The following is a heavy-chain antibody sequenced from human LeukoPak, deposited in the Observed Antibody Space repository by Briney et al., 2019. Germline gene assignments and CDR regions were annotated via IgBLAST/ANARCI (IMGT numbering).Heavy chain of an antibody. D-gene: IGHD4-11*01. J-gene: IGHJ4*02. CDR1: GYNLPTYW. V-gene: IGHV5-51*01. CDR3: ARRGNDYIL. Sequence: GEPLNISCKRSGYNLPTYWIAWARQMHGKGLEWMGIIYPGDSDTRYSASFQGQVTISADKAISTAYLQWSSLKASDTAMYYCARRGNDYILWGQGTLVTVSS. CDR2: IYPGDSDT.